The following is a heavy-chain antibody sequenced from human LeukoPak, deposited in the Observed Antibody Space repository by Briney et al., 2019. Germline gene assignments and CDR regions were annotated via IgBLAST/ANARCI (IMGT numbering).Heavy chain of an antibody. V-gene: IGHV3-74*01. Sequence: GGSLTLSCTASGFPYGSTSMHWVRQAPGKGLEWVSGIQRDGTSPTYADSVKGRFIISRDNAKGSVYLQMNSLRAEDTAVYYCARTSGYREFDYWGQGTLVTVSS. J-gene: IGHJ4*02. CDR1: GFPYGSTS. CDR2: IQRDGTSP. CDR3: ARTSGYREFDY. D-gene: IGHD5-12*01.